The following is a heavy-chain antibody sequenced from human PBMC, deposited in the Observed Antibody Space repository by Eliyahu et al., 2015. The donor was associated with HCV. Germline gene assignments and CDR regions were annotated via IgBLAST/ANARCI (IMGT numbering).Heavy chain of an antibody. CDR1: GGSXXXXNW. D-gene: IGHD2-2*01. V-gene: IGHV4-4*02. CDR3: ARDPAPVVPAASYYYGMDV. Sequence: QVQLQESGPGLVKPSGTLSLTCAVXGGSXXXXNWWSXVRQPPGKGLEWIGEIYHSGSTNYNPSLKSRVTISVDKSKNQFSLKLSSVTAADTAVYYCARDPAPVVPAASYYYGMDVWGQGTTVTVSS. CDR2: IYHSGST. J-gene: IGHJ6*02.